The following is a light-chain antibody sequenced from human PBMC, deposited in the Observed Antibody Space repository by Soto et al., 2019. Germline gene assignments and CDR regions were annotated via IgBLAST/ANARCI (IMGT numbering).Light chain of an antibody. V-gene: IGKV3-15*01. Sequence: EIVMTQSPATLSVSPGERATLSCRASQSVSNNLAWYQQKPGQAPRLLIYGASTRATGIPARFSGSGSGTEFTLTISSLQSEDFALYYCQQYNNWPRTFGPGTKVDIK. CDR2: GAS. CDR1: QSVSNN. J-gene: IGKJ1*01. CDR3: QQYNNWPRT.